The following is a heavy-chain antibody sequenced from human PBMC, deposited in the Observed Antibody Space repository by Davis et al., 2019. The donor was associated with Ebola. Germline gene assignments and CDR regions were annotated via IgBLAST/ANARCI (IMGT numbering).Heavy chain of an antibody. CDR2: ISSSSSTI. J-gene: IGHJ4*02. Sequence: GESLKISCAASGFTFSDYYMSWIRQAPGKGLEWVSYISSSSSTIYYADSVKGRFTISRDNAKNSLYLQMNSLRDEDTAVYYCARDSGDDSSGYSLFDYWGQGTLVTVSS. CDR1: GFTFSDYY. D-gene: IGHD3-22*01. CDR3: ARDSGDDSSGYSLFDY. V-gene: IGHV3-11*04.